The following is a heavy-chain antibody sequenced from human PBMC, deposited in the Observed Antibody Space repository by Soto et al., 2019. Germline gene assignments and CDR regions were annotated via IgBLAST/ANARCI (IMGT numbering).Heavy chain of an antibody. CDR1: GFIFSSYA. CDR3: AGGGYSGYALDY. J-gene: IGHJ4*02. V-gene: IGHV3-30-3*01. Sequence: QVQLVESGGGAAQPGRSLRLSCAASGFIFSSYAMHWVRQAPGKGLEWVAMISYDGSTNFYADSVKGRFTISRANSKNALYLQMKSLRSEDTAIYSCAGGGYSGYALDYWGQGTPVTVSS. D-gene: IGHD5-12*01. CDR2: ISYDGSTN.